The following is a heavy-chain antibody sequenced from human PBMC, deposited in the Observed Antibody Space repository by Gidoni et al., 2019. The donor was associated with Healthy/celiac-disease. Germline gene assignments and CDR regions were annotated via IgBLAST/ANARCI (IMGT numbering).Heavy chain of an antibody. Sequence: VESGGGVVQPGRSLRLSCAASGFTFSSYGMHWVRQAPGKGLEWVAVIGYDGSNKYYADSVKGRFTISRDNSKNTLYLQMNSLRAEDTAVYYCAREEGYCSGGSCFPAGAFDIWGQGTMVTVSS. CDR1: GFTFSSYG. D-gene: IGHD2-15*01. V-gene: IGHV3-33*01. CDR3: AREEGYCSGGSCFPAGAFDI. CDR2: IGYDGSNK. J-gene: IGHJ3*02.